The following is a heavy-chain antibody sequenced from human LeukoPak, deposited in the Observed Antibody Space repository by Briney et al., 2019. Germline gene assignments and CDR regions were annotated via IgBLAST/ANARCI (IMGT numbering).Heavy chain of an antibody. CDR1: GYTFTSYD. Sequence: ASVKVSCKAYGYTFTSYDINWVRQATGQGLEWMGWTNPNSGNTGYAQKFQGRVTMTRNTSISTAYMELSSLRSEDTAVYYCARDSSSWDLYYYYMDVWGKGTTVTVSS. J-gene: IGHJ6*03. CDR2: TNPNSGNT. V-gene: IGHV1-8*01. CDR3: ARDSSSWDLYYYYMDV. D-gene: IGHD6-13*01.